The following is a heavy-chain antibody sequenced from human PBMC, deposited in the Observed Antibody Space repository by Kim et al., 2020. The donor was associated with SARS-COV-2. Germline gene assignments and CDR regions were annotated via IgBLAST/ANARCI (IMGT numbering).Heavy chain of an antibody. CDR1: GGSISSSSYY. CDR3: ARLYRRGVLPDDAFDI. Sequence: SETLSLTCTVSGGSISSSSYYWGWIRQPPGKGLEWIGSIYYSGSTYYNPSLKSRVTISVDTSKNQFSLKLSSVTAADTAVYYCARLYRRGVLPDDAFDIWGQGTMVTVSS. J-gene: IGHJ3*02. D-gene: IGHD2-15*01. V-gene: IGHV4-39*01. CDR2: IYYSGST.